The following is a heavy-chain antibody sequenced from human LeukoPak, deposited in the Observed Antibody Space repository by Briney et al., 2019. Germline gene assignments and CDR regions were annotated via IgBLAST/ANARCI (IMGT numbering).Heavy chain of an antibody. CDR1: GFTFSSYA. CDR3: AKDPLRGYYDSSGYPEYFQH. V-gene: IGHV3-23*01. J-gene: IGHJ1*01. Sequence: PGGSLRLSCAASGFTFSSYAMSWVRQAPGKGLEWVSAISGSGGSTYYADSVKGRFTISRDNSKNTLYLQMNSLRAEDTAVYYCAKDPLRGYYDSSGYPEYFQHWGQGTLVTVSS. D-gene: IGHD3-22*01. CDR2: ISGSGGST.